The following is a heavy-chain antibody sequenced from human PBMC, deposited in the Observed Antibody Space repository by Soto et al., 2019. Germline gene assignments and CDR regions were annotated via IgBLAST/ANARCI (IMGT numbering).Heavy chain of an antibody. CDR3: ARDRAGWLELVP. CDR1: GGTFSSYA. CDR2: IIPIFGTA. D-gene: IGHD5-12*01. J-gene: IGHJ5*02. Sequence: ASVKVSCKASGGTFSSYAISWVRQSPGQGLEWMGGIIPIFGTANYAQKFQGRVTITADESTSTAYMELSSLRSEDTAVYYCARDRAGWLELVPWCHGTQVTVSS. V-gene: IGHV1-69*13.